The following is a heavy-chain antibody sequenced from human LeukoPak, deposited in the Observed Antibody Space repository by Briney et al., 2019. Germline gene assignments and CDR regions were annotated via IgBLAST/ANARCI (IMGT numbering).Heavy chain of an antibody. J-gene: IGHJ4*02. CDR2: ITADGTE. D-gene: IGHD5-24*01. Sequence: PGGSLRLSCAASGFTFSSYAMSWVRQAPGKGLEWVARITADGTEDYAAPVNARFTASRDDSKTTVYLQMNSLTTEDTAVYYCTTAPTRGWLPYFDYWGQGTVVTVSS. V-gene: IGHV3-15*01. CDR3: TTAPTRGWLPYFDY. CDR1: GFTFSSYA.